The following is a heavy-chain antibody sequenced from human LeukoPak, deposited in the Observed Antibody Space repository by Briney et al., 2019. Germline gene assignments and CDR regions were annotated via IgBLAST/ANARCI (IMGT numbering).Heavy chain of an antibody. CDR2: INPNSGGT. D-gene: IGHD2-8*01. CDR3: ARGSGVLMLDDAFDI. Sequence: ASVKVSCKASGYTFTGYYMHWVRQAPGQGLEWMGWINPNSGGTNYAQKFQGRVTMTRDTSISTAYMELSRLRSDDTAVYYCARGSGVLMLDDAFDIWGQGTMVTVSS. CDR1: GYTFTGYY. J-gene: IGHJ3*02. V-gene: IGHV1-2*02.